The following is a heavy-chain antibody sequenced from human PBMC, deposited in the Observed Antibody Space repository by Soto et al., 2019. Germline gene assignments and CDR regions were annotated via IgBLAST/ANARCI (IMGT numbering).Heavy chain of an antibody. CDR1: GGTFSSYA. CDR3: ARQLVRGYYYYGMDV. J-gene: IGHJ6*02. CDR2: IIPNFGTA. D-gene: IGHD6-13*01. V-gene: IGHV1-69*01. Sequence: VQLVHSGAEVKKPGSSVNVSCKASGGTFSSYAISWVRQAAGQGYEGMGGIIPNFGTANYAQTFKGRVTTTADESTSTAYMELSSLRSEDTAVYYCARQLVRGYYYYGMDVWGQGTTVTVSS.